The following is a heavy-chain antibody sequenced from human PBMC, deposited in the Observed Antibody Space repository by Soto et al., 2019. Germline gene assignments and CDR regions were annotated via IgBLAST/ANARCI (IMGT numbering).Heavy chain of an antibody. Sequence: PSDTLSLTCTVSGGSISSSSYYLGWIRQPPGKGLEWIGSIYYSGSTYYNPSLKSRVTISVDTSKNQFSLKLSSVTAADTAVYYCARGSYTMVRGVTGGMDVWGQGTTVTVSS. CDR3: ARGSYTMVRGVTGGMDV. CDR2: IYYSGST. J-gene: IGHJ6*02. D-gene: IGHD3-10*01. CDR1: GGSISSSSYY. V-gene: IGHV4-39*01.